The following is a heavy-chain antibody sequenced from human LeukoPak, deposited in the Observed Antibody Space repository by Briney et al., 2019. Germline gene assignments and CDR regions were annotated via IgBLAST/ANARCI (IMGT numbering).Heavy chain of an antibody. V-gene: IGHV3-33*01. CDR3: ARVGTMMPEGVYYYGMDV. Sequence: GGSLRLSCAASGFTFSSYGMHWVRQAPGKGLEWVAVIWYDGSNKYCADSVKGRFTISRDNSKNTLYLQMNSLRAEDTAVYYCARVGTMMPEGVYYYGMDVWGQGTTVTVSS. D-gene: IGHD4/OR15-4a*01. CDR1: GFTFSSYG. CDR2: IWYDGSNK. J-gene: IGHJ6*02.